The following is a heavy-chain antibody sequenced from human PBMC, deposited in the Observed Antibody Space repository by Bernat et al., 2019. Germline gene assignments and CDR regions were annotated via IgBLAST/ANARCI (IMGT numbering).Heavy chain of an antibody. Sequence: EVQLVESGGGLVQPGGSLRLSCAASGFTFSTYWMHWVRQAPGKGLVWVSHINSDGSSTNYADSVKGRFTISRDNAKNTLYLQMNSLKAEDTAVYYCATLGGSGWSDYWGQGTLVTVYS. J-gene: IGHJ4*02. CDR2: INSDGSST. CDR3: ATLGGSGWSDY. CDR1: GFTFSTYW. V-gene: IGHV3-74*01. D-gene: IGHD6-19*01.